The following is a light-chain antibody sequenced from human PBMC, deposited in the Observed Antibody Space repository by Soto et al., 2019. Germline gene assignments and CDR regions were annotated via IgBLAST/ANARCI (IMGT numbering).Light chain of an antibody. V-gene: IGKV2-28*01. Sequence: DIVLTQSPLSLPVTPGESASISCKASQSLLLSSGNNYLDWYLQKPGQSPQLLIYLGSTRASGVPDRFSGSGSGTDFTLKISTVEAEDVGVYYRAQALQTVTFGGGTKVDIK. CDR3: AQALQTVT. J-gene: IGKJ4*01. CDR2: LGS. CDR1: QSLLLSSGNNY.